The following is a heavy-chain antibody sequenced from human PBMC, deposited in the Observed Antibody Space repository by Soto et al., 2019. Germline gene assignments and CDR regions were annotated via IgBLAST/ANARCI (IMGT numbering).Heavy chain of an antibody. CDR3: ARDGGVVVITSGAFDI. CDR2: IYYSGST. CDR1: GGSISSGGYY. J-gene: IGHJ3*02. V-gene: IGHV4-31*03. Sequence: PSETLSLTCTVSGGSISSGGYYWSWIRQHPGKGLEWIGYIYYSGSTYYNPSLKSRATISVDTSKNQFSLKLSSVTAADTAVYYCARDGGVVVITSGAFDIWGQGTMVTVSS. D-gene: IGHD3-22*01.